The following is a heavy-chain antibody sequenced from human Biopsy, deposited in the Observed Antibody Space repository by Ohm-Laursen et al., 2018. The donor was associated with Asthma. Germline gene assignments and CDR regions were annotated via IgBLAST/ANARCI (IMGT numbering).Heavy chain of an antibody. CDR1: GGSISSGGYY. Sequence: TLSLTCSVSGGSISSGGYYWSWIRQHPGKGLEWIGYIYYSGSTYYNPSPKSRVTISVDTSKNQFSLNLSSVTAADTAVYYCARWGSFGFDYWGQGTLVTVSS. CDR3: ARWGSFGFDY. CDR2: IYYSGST. V-gene: IGHV4-31*03. J-gene: IGHJ4*02. D-gene: IGHD7-27*01.